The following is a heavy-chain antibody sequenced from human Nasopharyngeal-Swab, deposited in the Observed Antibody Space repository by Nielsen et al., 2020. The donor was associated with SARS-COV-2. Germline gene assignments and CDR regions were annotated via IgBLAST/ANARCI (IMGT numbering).Heavy chain of an antibody. Sequence: ASVKVSCKASGYTFTSYGISWVRQAPGQGLEWMGWISAYNGNTNYAQKLQGRVTMTTDTSTSTAYMELRSLRSDDTAVYYCASSWELELLAAFDIWGQGTMVTVSS. CDR2: ISAYNGNT. J-gene: IGHJ3*02. V-gene: IGHV1-18*01. D-gene: IGHD1-26*01. CDR3: ASSWELELLAAFDI. CDR1: GYTFTSYG.